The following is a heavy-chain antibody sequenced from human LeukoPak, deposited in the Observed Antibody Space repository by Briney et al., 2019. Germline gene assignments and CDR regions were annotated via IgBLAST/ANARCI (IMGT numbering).Heavy chain of an antibody. D-gene: IGHD1-26*01. J-gene: IGHJ4*02. CDR2: IKSDGSST. CDR3: VSGNRSYNFDY. CDR1: GFTFSRYW. V-gene: IGHV3-74*03. Sequence: GGSLRLSCAASGFTFSRYWMHWVRQAPGKGLVWVSCIKSDGSSTTIADSAKGRFTISRDNAKNTVYLQMNSLRAEDTAVYYCVSGNRSYNFDYWGQGTLVTVSS.